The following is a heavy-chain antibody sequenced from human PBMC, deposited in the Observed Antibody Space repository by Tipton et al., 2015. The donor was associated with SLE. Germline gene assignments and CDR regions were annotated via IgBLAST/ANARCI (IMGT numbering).Heavy chain of an antibody. CDR1: GGSISSSSYY. J-gene: IGHJ4*02. CDR3: ARGRIPDYSSSSGY. Sequence: TLSLTCTVSGGSISSSSYYWGWIRQPPGKGLEWIGSIYYSGSTYYNPSLKSRVTISVDTSKNQFSLKLSSVTAADTAVYYCARGRIPDYSSSSGYWGQGTLVTVS. D-gene: IGHD6-6*01. V-gene: IGHV4-39*07. CDR2: IYYSGST.